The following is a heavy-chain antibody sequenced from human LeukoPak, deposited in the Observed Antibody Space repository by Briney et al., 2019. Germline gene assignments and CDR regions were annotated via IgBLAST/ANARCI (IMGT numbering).Heavy chain of an antibody. V-gene: IGHV3-11*04. CDR1: GFIFSDYY. J-gene: IGHJ3*02. Sequence: PGGSLRLACAASGFIFSDYYMSWIRQAPGKGLEWVSYISTGSSIYYADSVKGRFTIPRDNAKNSLYLQMNSLRDEDTATYYCASRTVAGIWGQGTMVTVSS. CDR3: ASRTVAGI. CDR2: ISTGSSI. D-gene: IGHD6-19*01.